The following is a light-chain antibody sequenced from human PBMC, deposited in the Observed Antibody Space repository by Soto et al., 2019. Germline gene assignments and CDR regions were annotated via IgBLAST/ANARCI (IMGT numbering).Light chain of an antibody. CDR1: QSVRSY. CDR3: QQRSNWPPEDT. CDR2: DAS. Sequence: EIVFTKSPATLSLSLGERATFSSRANQSVRSYFAWYQQNPGQAPRLLIYDASNKATGIPARFSGSGSGTDFTLTISSLEPEDFAVYYCQQRSNWPPEDTFGGGTKLAIK. J-gene: IGKJ4*01. V-gene: IGKV3-11*01.